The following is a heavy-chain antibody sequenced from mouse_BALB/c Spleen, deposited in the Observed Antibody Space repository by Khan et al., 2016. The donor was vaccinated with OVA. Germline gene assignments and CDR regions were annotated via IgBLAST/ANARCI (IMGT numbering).Heavy chain of an antibody. CDR2: ISTYYGDA. CDR3: ARSFITTASHYAMDY. V-gene: IGHV1S137*01. D-gene: IGHD1-1*01. Sequence: QVQLKESGAELVRPGVSVKISCKGSGYTFTDYTIHWVKQSHAKSLEWIGVISTYYGDANYKQKFKDKATMTVDNSSNTAYMELARLTSDDSAIYYCARSFITTASHYAMDYWGQGTSVTVSS. CDR1: GYTFTDYT. J-gene: IGHJ4*01.